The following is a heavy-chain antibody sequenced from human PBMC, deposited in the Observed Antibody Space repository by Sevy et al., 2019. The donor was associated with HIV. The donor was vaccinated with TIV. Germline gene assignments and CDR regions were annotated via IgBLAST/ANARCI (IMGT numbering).Heavy chain of an antibody. CDR2: ISYDGSNK. CDR3: ARDGDWRPHIVVVTARPHPGGYFDY. J-gene: IGHJ4*02. D-gene: IGHD2-21*02. V-gene: IGHV3-30-3*01. Sequence: GESLKISCAASGFTFSSYAMHWVRQAPGKGLEWVAVISYDGSNKYYADSVKGRFTISRDNSKNTLYLQMNSLRAEDTAVYYCARDGDWRPHIVVVTARPHPGGYFDYWGQGTLVTVSS. CDR1: GFTFSSYA.